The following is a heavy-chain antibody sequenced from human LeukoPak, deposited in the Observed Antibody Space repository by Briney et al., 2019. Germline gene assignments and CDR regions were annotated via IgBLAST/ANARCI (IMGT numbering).Heavy chain of an antibody. Sequence: SETLSLTCAVSGYSISSGYYWGWIPQPPGKGLEWIGRIYHSGSTYYNPSLKSRVTIPVDTCKNQFSLKLSSVTAADTAVYYCARARSGYSGYDQDDAFDIWGQGTMVTVSS. CDR2: IYHSGST. CDR1: GYSISSGYY. D-gene: IGHD5-12*01. J-gene: IGHJ3*02. V-gene: IGHV4-38-2*01. CDR3: ARARSGYSGYDQDDAFDI.